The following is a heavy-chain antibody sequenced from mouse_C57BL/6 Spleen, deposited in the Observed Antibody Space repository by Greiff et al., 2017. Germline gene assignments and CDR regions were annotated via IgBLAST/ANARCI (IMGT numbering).Heavy chain of an antibody. V-gene: IGHV1-55*01. Sequence: VQLQQPGAELVKPGASVKMSCKASGYTFTSYWITWVKQRPGQGLEWIGEIYPGSGSTNYNEKFKSKATLTVDTSSSTAYMQLGSLTSEDSAVYDCAREGNYYGSSSWFAYWGQGTLVTVSA. CDR3: AREGNYYGSSSWFAY. CDR2: IYPGSGST. J-gene: IGHJ3*01. CDR1: GYTFTSYW. D-gene: IGHD1-1*01.